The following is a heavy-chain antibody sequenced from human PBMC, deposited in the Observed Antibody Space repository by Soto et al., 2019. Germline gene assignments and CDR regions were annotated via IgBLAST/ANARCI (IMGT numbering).Heavy chain of an antibody. Sequence: SGGSLRLSCAVSGFTFSDYYMSWIRQAPGKGLEWVSYISSRGSSIYYADSVKGRFTISRDNAKNSLYLQMNGLRAEDTAVYYCARGYYDFWSGYYISPYGMDVRGQGTTVTVSS. CDR1: GFTFSDYY. V-gene: IGHV3-11*01. CDR3: ARGYYDFWSGYYISPYGMDV. J-gene: IGHJ6*02. CDR2: ISSRGSSI. D-gene: IGHD3-3*01.